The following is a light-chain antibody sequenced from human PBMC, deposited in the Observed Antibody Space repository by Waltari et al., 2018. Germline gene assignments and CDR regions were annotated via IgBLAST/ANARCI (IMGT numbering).Light chain of an antibody. CDR1: SSHIGSNT. Sequence: QSVLTQPPSASGTPGQRVTISCSGSSSHIGSNTVNWYQQLPGTAPKLLTYSNNQRPSGVPDRFSGSKSGTSASLAISGLQSEDEADYYCAAWDDSLNGPEVVFGGGTKLTVL. J-gene: IGLJ2*01. CDR3: AAWDDSLNGPEVV. CDR2: SNN. V-gene: IGLV1-44*01.